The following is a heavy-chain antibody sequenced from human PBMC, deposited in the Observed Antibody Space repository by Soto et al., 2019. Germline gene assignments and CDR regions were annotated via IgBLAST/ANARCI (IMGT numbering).Heavy chain of an antibody. CDR2: INPNSYVT. CDR3: VRVGFNSHSDFDY. V-gene: IGHV1-2*02. J-gene: IGHJ4*02. Sequence: QVQLVQSGAEVKKPGASVKVSCKASGYTFNSYYIHWVRQAPGQGLEWMGWINPNSYVTGYAQSFQDRVTMTSDMSINTAYMELTRLRSDDTAVYYCVRVGFNSHSDFDYWGQGTLITVSS. CDR1: GYTFNSYY. D-gene: IGHD2-21*01.